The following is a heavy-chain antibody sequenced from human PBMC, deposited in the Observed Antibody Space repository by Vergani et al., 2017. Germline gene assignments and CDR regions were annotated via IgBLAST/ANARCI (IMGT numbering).Heavy chain of an antibody. Sequence: QVQLQESGPGLVKPSQTLSLTCTVSGGSISSGSYYWSWIRQPAGKGLEWIVRIYTSGSTNYNPSLKSRVTISVDTSKNQFSLKLSSVTAADTAVYYCARDGGRGYYDSSGYYGYWGQGTLVTVSS. CDR2: IYTSGST. D-gene: IGHD3-22*01. CDR1: GGSISSGSYY. CDR3: ARDGGRGYYDSSGYYGY. J-gene: IGHJ4*02. V-gene: IGHV4-61*02.